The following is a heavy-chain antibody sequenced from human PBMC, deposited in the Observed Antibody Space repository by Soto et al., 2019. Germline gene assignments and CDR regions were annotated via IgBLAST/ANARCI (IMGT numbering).Heavy chain of an antibody. Sequence: PSETLSLTCSVSGGSISGSYWSWIRQSPGKGLEWLGYVYYTGSTNYSPSLRSRVSISVDTSKNQFSLRLTSVTAADTAVYYCARVRDWFDPWGQGTLVTVSS. CDR3: ARVRDWFDP. CDR2: VYYTGST. D-gene: IGHD3-3*01. J-gene: IGHJ5*02. CDR1: GGSISGSY. V-gene: IGHV4-59*12.